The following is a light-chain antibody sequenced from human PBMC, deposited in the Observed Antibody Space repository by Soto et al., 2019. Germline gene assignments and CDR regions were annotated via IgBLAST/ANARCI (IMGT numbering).Light chain of an antibody. V-gene: IGKV3-11*01. Sequence: EIVLTQSPATLSLSPGERATLSCRASQCVSSYLAWYQQKPGQAPRLLIYDASNRATGIPARFSGSWSGTYFTLTISSLEPEDFAVYYFQQRSNWPLTFGGGTKVEIK. CDR2: DAS. CDR3: QQRSNWPLT. J-gene: IGKJ4*01. CDR1: QCVSSY.